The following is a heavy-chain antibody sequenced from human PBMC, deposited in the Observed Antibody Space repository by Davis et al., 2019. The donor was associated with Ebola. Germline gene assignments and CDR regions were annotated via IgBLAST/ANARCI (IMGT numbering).Heavy chain of an antibody. CDR2: TTSGESNK. Sequence: GESLKISCAASGFTFSTYGMNWVRQAPGKGLEWVVITTSGESNKYYADSVKGRFTISRDDSKNTLFLQMNSLRPEDTAVYFCAKGGDFDSWGQGTPVTVSS. CDR1: GFTFSTYG. CDR3: AKGGDFDS. V-gene: IGHV3-30*18. J-gene: IGHJ4*02.